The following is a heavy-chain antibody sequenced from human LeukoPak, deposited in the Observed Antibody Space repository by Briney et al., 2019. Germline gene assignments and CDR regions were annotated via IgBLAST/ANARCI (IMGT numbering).Heavy chain of an antibody. D-gene: IGHD3-22*01. CDR1: GYSFTSYW. CDR2: IYPGDSDI. Sequence: GESLKISCKGSGYSFTSYWIGWVRQMPGKGLEWMGIIYPGDSDIRYSPSFQGQVTISADKSISTTYLQWSSLKASDTAMYYCARRYYYDSSGYSFRAHDAFDIWGQGTPVTDSS. J-gene: IGHJ3*02. V-gene: IGHV5-51*01. CDR3: ARRYYYDSSGYSFRAHDAFDI.